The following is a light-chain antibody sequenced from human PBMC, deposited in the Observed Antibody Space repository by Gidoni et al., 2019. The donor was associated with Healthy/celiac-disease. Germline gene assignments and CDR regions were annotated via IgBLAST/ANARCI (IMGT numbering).Light chain of an antibody. CDR2: DVS. J-gene: IGLJ2*01. CDR1: SSDVGGYNY. CDR3: SSYTSSSTV. V-gene: IGLV2-14*01. Sequence: QSALTQPASVSGSPVPSFTIACTGTSSDVGGYNYVSWYQQHPGKAPKLMIYDVSNRPSGVSNRFSGSKSGNTASLTISGLQAEDEADYYCSSYTSSSTVFGGGTKLTVL.